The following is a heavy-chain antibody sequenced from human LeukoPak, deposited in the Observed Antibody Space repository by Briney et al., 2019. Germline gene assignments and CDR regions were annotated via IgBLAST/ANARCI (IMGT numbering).Heavy chain of an antibody. V-gene: IGHV3-23*01. CDR1: GFTFSSYA. CDR2: ISGSGGST. J-gene: IGHJ6*02. CDR3: ARAGRDGYYDYYYGMDV. D-gene: IGHD5-24*01. Sequence: PGGSLRHSCAASGFTFSSYAMSWVRQAPGKGLEWVSAISGSGGSTYYADSVKGRFTISRDNSKNTLYLQMNSLRAEDTAVYYCARAGRDGYYDYYYGMDVWGQGTTVTVSS.